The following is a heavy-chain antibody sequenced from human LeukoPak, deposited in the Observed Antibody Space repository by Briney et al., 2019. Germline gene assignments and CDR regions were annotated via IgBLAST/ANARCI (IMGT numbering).Heavy chain of an antibody. V-gene: IGHV3-30*04. D-gene: IGHD6-13*01. J-gene: IGHJ4*02. CDR3: AGSSSCLDY. CDR2: ISYDGSNK. Sequence: PGGSLRLSCAASGFTFSSYAMHWVRQAPGKGLEWVAVISYDGSNKYYADSVKGRFTISRDNSKNTLYLQMNSLRAEDTAVYYCAGSSSCLDYWGQGTLVTVSS. CDR1: GFTFSSYA.